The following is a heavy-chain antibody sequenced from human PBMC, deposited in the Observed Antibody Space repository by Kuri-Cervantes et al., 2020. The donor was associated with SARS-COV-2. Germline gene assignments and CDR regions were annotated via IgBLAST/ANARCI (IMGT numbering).Heavy chain of an antibody. CDR2: ISGSGGST. J-gene: IGHJ3*02. V-gene: IGHV3-23*01. D-gene: IGHD1-14*01. CDR3: AKGRIHHSDAFDI. Sequence: GGSLRLSCAASGFTFSSYAMSRVRQAPGKGLEWVSAISGSGGSTYYADSVKGRFTISRDNSKNTLYLQMNSLRAEDTAVYYCAKGRIHHSDAFDIWGQGTMVTVSS. CDR1: GFTFSSYA.